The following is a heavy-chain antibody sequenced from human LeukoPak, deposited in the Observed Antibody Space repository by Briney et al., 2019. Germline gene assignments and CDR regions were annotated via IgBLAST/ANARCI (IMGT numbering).Heavy chain of an antibody. D-gene: IGHD6-13*01. CDR3: ARGVISIAAAGRNWFDP. CDR1: GGSISSYY. J-gene: IGHJ5*02. CDR2: IYYSGST. V-gene: IGHV4-59*01. Sequence: SETLSLTCTVSGGSISSYYWSWIRQPLGKGLEWIGYIYYSGSTNYNPSLKSRVTISVDTSKNQFSLKLSSVTAADTAVYYCARGVISIAAAGRNWFDPWGQGTLVTVSS.